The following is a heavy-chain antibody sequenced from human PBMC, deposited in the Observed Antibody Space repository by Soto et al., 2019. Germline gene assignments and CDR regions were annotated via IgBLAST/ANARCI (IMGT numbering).Heavy chain of an antibody. J-gene: IGHJ6*03. V-gene: IGHV4-34*01. D-gene: IGHD3-10*01. Sequence: SETLSLTCAVYGGSFSGYYWSWIRQPPGKGLEWIGEINHSGSTNYNPSLKSRVTISVDTSKNQFPLKLSSVTAADTAVYYCARPPWVLGEQDYYMDVWGKGTTVTVSS. CDR1: GGSFSGYY. CDR2: INHSGST. CDR3: ARPPWVLGEQDYYMDV.